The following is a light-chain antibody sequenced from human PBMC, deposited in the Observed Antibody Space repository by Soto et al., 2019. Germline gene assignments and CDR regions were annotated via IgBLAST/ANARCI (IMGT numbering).Light chain of an antibody. V-gene: IGKV1-5*01. Sequence: DIQLTQTPSTLSASVGDEVTITCRASQTISRWLAWYQQKPGRAPKLLIYDASTLESGVPSRFSGSGSETEFTLTISRLQPDDFATHFCHSRAFGQGTRLEIK. CDR3: HSRA. J-gene: IGKJ5*01. CDR1: QTISRW. CDR2: DAS.